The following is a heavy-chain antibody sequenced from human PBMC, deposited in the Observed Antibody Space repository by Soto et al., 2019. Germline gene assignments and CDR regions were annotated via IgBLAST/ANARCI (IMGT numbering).Heavy chain of an antibody. CDR2: MSHSGGT. V-gene: IGHV4-34*01. J-gene: IGHJ3*02. CDR1: GGFVSSGSYY. CDR3: VRVERGTATTVVDAFDI. D-gene: IGHD1-1*01. Sequence: QVQLQQWRAGLLKPSETLSLTCAVYGGFVSSGSYYWSWIRQPPGKGLEWIGEMSHSGGTHFNPSLKSRVTISVDTSKNQFSLKMSSVTAADTALYYCVRVERGTATTVVDAFDIWGPGTMVTVSS.